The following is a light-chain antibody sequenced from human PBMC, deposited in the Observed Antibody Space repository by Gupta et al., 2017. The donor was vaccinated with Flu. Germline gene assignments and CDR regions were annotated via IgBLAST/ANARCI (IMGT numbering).Light chain of an antibody. Sequence: SSELTQPPSVSVSPGQTASITCSGDKLGDKYACWYQQKPGQSPVLVIYQDSKRPAGIPGRFSGSKSGNTATLTISGTQAMEEADYYCQAGDSSTAWVFGGGTKLTVL. CDR3: QAGDSSTAWV. J-gene: IGLJ3*02. CDR1: KLGDKY. V-gene: IGLV3-1*01. CDR2: QDS.